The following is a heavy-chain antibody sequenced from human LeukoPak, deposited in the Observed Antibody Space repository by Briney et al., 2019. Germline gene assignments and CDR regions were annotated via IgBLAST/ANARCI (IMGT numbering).Heavy chain of an antibody. CDR2: IYYSGST. J-gene: IGHJ4*02. Sequence: PSETLSLTCTVSGGSVSSGSYYWSWIRQPPGKGLEWIGYIYYSGSTNYNPSLKSRVTISVDTSKNQFSLKLSSVTAADTAVCYCARVDYFSALDYWGQGTLVTVSS. CDR1: GGSVSSGSYY. V-gene: IGHV4-61*01. CDR3: ARVDYFSALDY. D-gene: IGHD3-3*01.